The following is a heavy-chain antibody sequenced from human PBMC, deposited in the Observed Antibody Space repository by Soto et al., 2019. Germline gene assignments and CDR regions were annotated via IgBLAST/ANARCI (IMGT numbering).Heavy chain of an antibody. J-gene: IGHJ4*02. D-gene: IGHD6-13*01. V-gene: IGHV3-33*01. Sequence: GGSLRLSCAASGFTFSSYGMHWVRQAPGKGLEWVAVIWYDGSNKYYADSVKGRFTISRDNSKNTLYLQMNSLRAEDTAVYYCARGVYSSSWYGPFDYWGQGTLVTVSS. CDR2: IWYDGSNK. CDR3: ARGVYSSSWYGPFDY. CDR1: GFTFSSYG.